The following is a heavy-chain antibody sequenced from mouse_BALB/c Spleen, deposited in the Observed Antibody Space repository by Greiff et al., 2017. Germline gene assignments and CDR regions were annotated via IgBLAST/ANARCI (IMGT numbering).Heavy chain of an antibody. J-gene: IGHJ2*01. CDR3: ARALLLREYYFDY. CDR2: ISSGGST. D-gene: IGHD1-1*01. V-gene: IGHV5-6-5*01. CDR1: GFTFSSYA. Sequence: DVMLVESGGGLVKPGGSLKLSCAASGFTFSSYAMSWVRQTPEKRLEWVASISSGGSTYYPDSVKGRFTISRDNARNILYLQMSSLRSEDTAMYYCARALLLREYYFDYWGQGTTLTVSS.